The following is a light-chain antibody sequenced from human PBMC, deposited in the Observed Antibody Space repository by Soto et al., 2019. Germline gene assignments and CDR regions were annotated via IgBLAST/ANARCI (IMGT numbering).Light chain of an antibody. J-gene: IGKJ5*01. CDR2: GAS. V-gene: IGKV3-20*01. CDR3: QQYGSSPIT. Sequence: EIVLTQSPGTLSLSPGERGTLPCRASQSVINNYLAWYQQKPGQAPRLLIYGASSRATGIPERFSGSGSGTEFTLTISRLATEDFAVYYCQQYGSSPITFGQGTRLEI. CDR1: QSVINNY.